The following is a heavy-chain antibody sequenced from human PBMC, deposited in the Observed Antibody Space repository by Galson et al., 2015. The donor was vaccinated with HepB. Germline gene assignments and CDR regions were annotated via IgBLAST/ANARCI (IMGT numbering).Heavy chain of an antibody. V-gene: IGHV3-23*01. CDR3: AKDGVPGTVYWYFDL. D-gene: IGHD3-10*01. CDR1: GFTFSSYA. CDR2: ISGSGGST. Sequence: SLRLSCAASGFTFSSYAMSWVRQAPGKGLEWVSAISGSGGSTYYADSVKGRFTISRDNSKNTLYLQMNSLRAEDTAVYYCAKDGVPGTVYWYFDLWGRGTLVTVSS. J-gene: IGHJ2*01.